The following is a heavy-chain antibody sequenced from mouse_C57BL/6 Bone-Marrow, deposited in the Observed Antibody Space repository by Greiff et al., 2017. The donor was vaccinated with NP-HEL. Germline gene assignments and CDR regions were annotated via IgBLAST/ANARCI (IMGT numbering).Heavy chain of an antibody. CDR2: IDPSDSYT. CDR1: GYTFTSYW. D-gene: IGHD2-2*01. CDR3: AREIYGYDAVAY. V-gene: IGHV1-69*01. J-gene: IGHJ3*01. Sequence: VQLQQPGAELVMPGASVKLSCKASGYTFTSYWMHWVKQRPGQGLEWIGEIDPSDSYTNYNQKFKGKSTLTVDKSSSTAYMQLSSLTSEDSAVYYCAREIYGYDAVAYWGQGTLVTVSA.